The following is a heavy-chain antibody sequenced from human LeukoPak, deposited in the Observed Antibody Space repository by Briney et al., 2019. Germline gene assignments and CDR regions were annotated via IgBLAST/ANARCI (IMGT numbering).Heavy chain of an antibody. Sequence: GGSLRLSCAASGFIFSDYYMTWVRQAPGKGLEWVATIKDDGSDKYYVDSVKGRFTISRDNAKKSLWLQMNSLRVEDTAMYYCADLGSRDWGQGTLVTVSS. J-gene: IGHJ4*02. CDR1: GFIFSDYY. V-gene: IGHV3-7*01. D-gene: IGHD3-16*01. CDR2: IKDDGSDK. CDR3: ADLGSRD.